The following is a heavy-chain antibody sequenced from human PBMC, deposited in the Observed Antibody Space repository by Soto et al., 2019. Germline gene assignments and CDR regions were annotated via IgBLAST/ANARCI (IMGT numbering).Heavy chain of an antibody. V-gene: IGHV1-18*01. CDR2: ISAYNGNT. Sequence: QVQLVQSGAEVKKPGASVKVSCKASGYTFTNFGISWVRQAPGQGLEWMGWISAYNGNTNYAQNFQCTVTMTTGTATSTAYMALTSLRSAETAVSYCARGGTPLDYWGQGTLFTVS. CDR3: ARGGTPLDY. J-gene: IGHJ4*02. CDR1: GYTFTNFG. D-gene: IGHD3-16*01.